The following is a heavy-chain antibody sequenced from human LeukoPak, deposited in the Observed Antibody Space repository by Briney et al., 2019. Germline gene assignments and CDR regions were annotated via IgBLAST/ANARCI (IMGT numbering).Heavy chain of an antibody. CDR2: ISSSSSYI. CDR3: AREGSSIAAATNWFDP. V-gene: IGHV3-21*01. D-gene: IGHD6-13*01. CDR1: GFTFSSYS. J-gene: IGHJ5*02. Sequence: PGGSLRLSCAASGFTFSSYSMNWVCQAPGKGLEWVSSISSSSSYIYYADSVKGRFTISRDNAKNSLYLQMNSLRAEDTAVYYCAREGSSIAAATNWFDPWGQGTLVTVSS.